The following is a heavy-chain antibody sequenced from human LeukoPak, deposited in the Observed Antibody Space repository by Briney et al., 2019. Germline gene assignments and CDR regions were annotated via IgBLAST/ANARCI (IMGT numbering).Heavy chain of an antibody. CDR3: ARVAPRRRLTSGWYYFDY. J-gene: IGHJ4*02. D-gene: IGHD6-19*01. CDR2: INPNSGGT. Sequence: ASVKVSCKASGYTFTGYYMPWVRQAPGQGLEWMGWINPNSGGTNYAQKFQGRVTMTRDTSISTAYMELSRLRSDDTAVYYCARVAPRRRLTSGWYYFDYWGQGTLVTVSS. CDR1: GYTFTGYY. V-gene: IGHV1-2*02.